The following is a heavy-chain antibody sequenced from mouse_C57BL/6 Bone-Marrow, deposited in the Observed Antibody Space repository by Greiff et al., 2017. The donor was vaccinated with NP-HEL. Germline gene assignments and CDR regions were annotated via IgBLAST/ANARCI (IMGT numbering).Heavy chain of an antibody. V-gene: IGHV1-26*01. Sequence: VQLQQSGPELVKPGASVKISCKASGYTFTDYYMNWVKQSHGKSLEWIGDINPNNGGTSYNQKFKGKATLTVDKSSSTAYMELRSLTSEDSAVYYCARTSFYGSSYLDYWGQGTTLTVSS. CDR1: GYTFTDYY. J-gene: IGHJ2*01. D-gene: IGHD1-1*01. CDR2: INPNNGGT. CDR3: ARTSFYGSSYLDY.